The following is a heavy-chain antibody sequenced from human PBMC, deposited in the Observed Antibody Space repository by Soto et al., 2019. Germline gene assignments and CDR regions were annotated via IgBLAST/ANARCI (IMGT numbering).Heavy chain of an antibody. CDR2: IYYTGTT. J-gene: IGHJ4*02. CDR3: ARLGGYYQAFDS. D-gene: IGHD3-22*01. V-gene: IGHV4-59*08. Sequence: QVQLQESGPGLVKPSETLSLTCTVSGGSIRDYYWGWIRQSPGKGLEWIGYIYYTGTTKYNPSLKSRVTISVDSSKNQVSLKLDSVTAADTAVYYCARLGGYYQAFDSWGQGTLVTVSS. CDR1: GGSIRDYY.